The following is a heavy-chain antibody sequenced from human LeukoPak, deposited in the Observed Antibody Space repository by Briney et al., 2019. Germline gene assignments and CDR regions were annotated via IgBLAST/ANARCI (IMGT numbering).Heavy chain of an antibody. CDR2: ISGSGGAT. CDR3: AKEAWDIVVVPAAPDAFDI. Sequence: GGSLRLSCAASGFTFSNYAMSWVRQAPGKGLEWVSGISGSGGATYYADSVKGRFTISRDNSENTLYLQMNSLRAEDTAVYYCAKEAWDIVVVPAAPDAFDIWGQGTMVTVSS. CDR1: GFTFSNYA. J-gene: IGHJ3*02. D-gene: IGHD2-2*01. V-gene: IGHV3-23*01.